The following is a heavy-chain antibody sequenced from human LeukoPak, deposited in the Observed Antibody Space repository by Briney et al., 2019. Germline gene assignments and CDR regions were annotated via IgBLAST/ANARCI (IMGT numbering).Heavy chain of an antibody. CDR2: ISGSGGST. CDR1: GFTFSSYA. J-gene: IGHJ6*03. V-gene: IGHV3-23*01. D-gene: IGHD2-2*01. CDR3: AKALTKATDYMDV. Sequence: GGSLRLSCAASGFTFSSYAMGWVRQAPGKGLEWVSAISGSGGSTYYADSVKGRFTISRDNSKNTLYLQMNSLRAEDTAVYYCAKALTKATDYMDVWGKGTTATVSS.